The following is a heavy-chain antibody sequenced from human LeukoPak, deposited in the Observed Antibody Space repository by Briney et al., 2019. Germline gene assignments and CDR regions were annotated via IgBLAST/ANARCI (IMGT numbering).Heavy chain of an antibody. D-gene: IGHD3-3*01. J-gene: IGHJ4*02. V-gene: IGHV4-34*01. CDR3: ARLLGYDLEWANFDY. CDR1: GGSFSGYY. Sequence: SETLSLTCAVYGGSFSGYYWSWIRQPPGKGLEWIGEINHSGSTNYNPSLKSRVTISVDTSKNQFSLKLSSVTAADTAVYYCARLLGYDLEWANFDYWGQGTLVTVSS. CDR2: INHSGST.